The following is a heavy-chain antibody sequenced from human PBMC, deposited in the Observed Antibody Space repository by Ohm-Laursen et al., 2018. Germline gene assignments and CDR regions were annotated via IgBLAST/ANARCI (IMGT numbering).Heavy chain of an antibody. CDR2: ISGSGDST. D-gene: IGHD1-26*01. J-gene: IGHJ4*02. V-gene: IGHV3-23*01. Sequence: GSLRLSCTASGFTFSDYWMHWVRQAPGKGLEWVSAISGSGDSTYYADSVKGRFTISRDNSKNTLYLQMNSLRAEDTAVYYCAKVFRAELPDYWGQGTLVTVSS. CDR3: AKVFRAELPDY. CDR1: GFTFSDYW.